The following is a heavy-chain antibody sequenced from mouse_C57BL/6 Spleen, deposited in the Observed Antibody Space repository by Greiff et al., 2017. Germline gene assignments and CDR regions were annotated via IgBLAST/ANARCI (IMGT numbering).Heavy chain of an antibody. CDR3: ARSRGTAQATGGYYAMDY. Sequence: QVQLQQPGAELVMPGASVKLSCKASGYTFTSSWMHWVKQRPGQGLEWIGEIAPSDSYTNYNQKFKGKSTLTVDKSSSTAYMQLSSLTSEDSAVYYCARSRGTAQATGGYYAMDYWGQGTSVTVSS. D-gene: IGHD3-2*02. J-gene: IGHJ4*01. CDR1: GYTFTSSW. CDR2: IAPSDSYT. V-gene: IGHV1-69*01.